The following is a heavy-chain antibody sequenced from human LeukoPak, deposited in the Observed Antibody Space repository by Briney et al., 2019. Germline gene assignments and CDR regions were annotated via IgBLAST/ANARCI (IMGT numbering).Heavy chain of an antibody. CDR2: ISSSGSTI. CDR1: GFTFSSYE. Sequence: GGSLRLSCAASGFTFSSYEMNWVRQAPGKGLEWVSYISSSGSTIYYADSVKGRFTISRDNAKNSLYLQMNSLRAEDTAVYYCARARYSSSWYFNYYYYYMDVWGKGTTVTVSS. V-gene: IGHV3-48*03. J-gene: IGHJ6*03. D-gene: IGHD6-13*01. CDR3: ARARYSSSWYFNYYYYYMDV.